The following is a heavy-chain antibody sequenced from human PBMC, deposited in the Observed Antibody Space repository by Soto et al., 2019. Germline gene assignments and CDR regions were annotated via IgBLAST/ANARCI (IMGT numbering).Heavy chain of an antibody. CDR3: ARVRATDYEIDY. D-gene: IGHD4-17*01. CDR2: IKRDGSEK. CDR1: GFMFGSYW. V-gene: IGHV3-7*03. Sequence: GGSLRLSCTASGFMFGSYWMTWVRHVPGKGLQWVANIKRDGSEKYYVDFVKGRFAISRDNADNSVFLDMNNLRVDDTATYYCARVRATDYEIDYWGQGALVTVSS. J-gene: IGHJ4*02.